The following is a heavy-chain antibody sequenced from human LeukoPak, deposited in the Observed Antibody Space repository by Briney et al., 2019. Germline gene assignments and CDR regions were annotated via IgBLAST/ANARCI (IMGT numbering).Heavy chain of an antibody. D-gene: IGHD6-13*01. CDR3: AREKQQLVRGFDY. CDR2: INAGNGIT. J-gene: IGHJ4*02. Sequence: ASVKVSCKASGYTLTTYAIHWVRQAPGPRLEWMGWINAGNGITRYSQKIQGRVTITRDTSASTAFMELSSLRSEDTAIYYCAREKQQLVRGFDYWGQGTLVTVSS. CDR1: GYTLTTYA. V-gene: IGHV1-3*01.